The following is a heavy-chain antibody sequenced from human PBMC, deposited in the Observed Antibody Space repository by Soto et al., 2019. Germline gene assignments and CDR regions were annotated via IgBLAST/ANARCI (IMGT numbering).Heavy chain of an antibody. CDR2: IYYSGST. D-gene: IGHD3-22*01. CDR3: ARVGRSSPMIVVPINYYYGMDV. Sequence: KASETLSLTCTVSGGSISSYYWSWIRQPPGKGLEWIGYIYYSGSTNYNPSLKSRVTISVDTSKNQFSLKLSFVTAADTAVYYCARVGRSSPMIVVPINYYYGMDVWGQGTTVTVSS. CDR1: GGSISSYY. V-gene: IGHV4-59*01. J-gene: IGHJ6*02.